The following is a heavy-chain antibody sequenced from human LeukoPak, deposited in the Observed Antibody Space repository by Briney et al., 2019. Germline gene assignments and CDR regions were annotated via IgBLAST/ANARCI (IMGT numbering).Heavy chain of an antibody. J-gene: IGHJ4*02. D-gene: IGHD3-3*01. V-gene: IGHV3-7*03. CDR1: EFTLGSYW. CDR2: IKQDGSEK. Sequence: GGSLRLSCAASEFTLGSYWMSWVRQAPGKGLEWVANIKQDGSEKYYVDSVKGRFTISRDNAKNSLYLQMNSLRAEDTAVYYCATHGRFLEWSNFDYWGQGTLVTVSS. CDR3: ATHGRFLEWSNFDY.